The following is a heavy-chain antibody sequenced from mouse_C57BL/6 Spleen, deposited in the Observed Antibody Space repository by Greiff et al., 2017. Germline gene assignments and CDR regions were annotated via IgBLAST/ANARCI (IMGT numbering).Heavy chain of an antibody. Sequence: VQLQQSGPELVKPGASVKISCKASGYTFTDYYMNWVKQSHGKSLEWIGDINPNNGGTSYNQKFKGKATLTVDKSSSTAYMELLSLTSEDSAVYYCARVNWDDWYFDVWGTGTTVTVSS. CDR1: GYTFTDYY. CDR3: ARVNWDDWYFDV. J-gene: IGHJ1*03. V-gene: IGHV1-26*01. D-gene: IGHD4-1*01. CDR2: INPNNGGT.